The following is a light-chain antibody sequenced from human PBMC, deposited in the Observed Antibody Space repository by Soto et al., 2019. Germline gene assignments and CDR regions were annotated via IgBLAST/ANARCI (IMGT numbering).Light chain of an antibody. CDR3: QQYNSYPLT. V-gene: IGKV1-5*03. CDR2: KAS. Sequence: DIQMTQSPSTLSASVGDRVTITCRASQSISSWLAWYQQKPGKAPKLLIYKASSLESGVPSRFSSSGSGTEFTLKISSLQPDDFATYCCQQYNSYPLTFGGGTKVEIK. J-gene: IGKJ4*01. CDR1: QSISSW.